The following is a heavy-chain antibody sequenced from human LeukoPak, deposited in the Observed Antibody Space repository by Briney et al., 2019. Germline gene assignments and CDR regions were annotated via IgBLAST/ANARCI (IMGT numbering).Heavy chain of an antibody. CDR1: GFTFSSYG. J-gene: IGHJ6*03. V-gene: IGHV3-30*03. Sequence: GVSLRLSCAASGFTFSSYGMHWVPQAPGKGLECGAVISYDGSNKYYADSVKGRFTISRDNSKNTLYLQMNSLRAEDTAVYYCARDRTGQQLISRKQYYYMDVWGKGTTVTISS. CDR2: ISYDGSNK. CDR3: ARDRTGQQLISRKQYYYMDV. D-gene: IGHD6-13*01.